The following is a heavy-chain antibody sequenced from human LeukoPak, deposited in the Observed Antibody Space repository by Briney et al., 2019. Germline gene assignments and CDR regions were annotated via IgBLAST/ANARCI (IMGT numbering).Heavy chain of an antibody. CDR1: GFTFNSYW. V-gene: IGHV3-7*01. CDR3: ARETVSASYFDY. Sequence: GSLRLSCAASGFTFNSYWMYWVRQAPGNGLEWVANINRDGSEKYYVDSLKGRFTISRDNAKNSLYLQMNSLRAEDTAVYYCARETVSASYFDYWGQGTLVTVSS. J-gene: IGHJ4*02. CDR2: INRDGSEK. D-gene: IGHD1-1*01.